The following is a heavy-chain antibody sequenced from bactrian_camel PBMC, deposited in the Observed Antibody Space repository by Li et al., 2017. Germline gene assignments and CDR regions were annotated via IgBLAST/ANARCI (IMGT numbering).Heavy chain of an antibody. D-gene: IGHD1*01. CDR2: VYSDGSNT. CDR1: GFTASNYY. V-gene: IGHV3-2*01. Sequence: HVQLVESGGGLVQPGGSLRLSCVASGFTASNYYMSWVRQAPGKGLEWVSSVYSDGSNTYYADSVKGRFTISHDAAKNSIDLEMNSLKPDDTAVYYCAATGQMLSVAGCRTQGTQVTVS. J-gene: IGHJ4*01.